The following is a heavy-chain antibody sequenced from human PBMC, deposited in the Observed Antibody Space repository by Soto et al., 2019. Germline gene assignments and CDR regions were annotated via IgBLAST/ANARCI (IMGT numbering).Heavy chain of an antibody. CDR3: ARSGVNDYGMDV. CDR2: ITPFNGNT. D-gene: IGHD2-8*01. J-gene: IGHJ6*02. CDR1: GYTFTYRY. V-gene: IGHV1-45*02. Sequence: QMQLVQSGAEVKMTGSSVKVSCKASGYTFTYRYLHWVRQAPGQALEWMGWITPFNGNTNYAQKFQDRVTITRDRSMSTAYMELSSLRSEDTTIYYCARSGVNDYGMDVWGQGTTVTVSS.